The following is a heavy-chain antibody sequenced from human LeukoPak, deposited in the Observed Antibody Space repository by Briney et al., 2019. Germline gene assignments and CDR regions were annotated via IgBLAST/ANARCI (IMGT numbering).Heavy chain of an antibody. V-gene: IGHV3-23*01. Sequence: TGGSLRLSCAASGFTFSSYAMSWVRQAPGKGLEWVSAISGSGGSTYYADSVKGRFTISGDNSKNTLYLQMNSLRAEDTAVYYCAKGTFGELSLFDYWGQGTLVTVSS. CDR3: AKGTFGELSLFDY. J-gene: IGHJ4*02. CDR2: ISGSGGST. D-gene: IGHD3-10*01. CDR1: GFTFSSYA.